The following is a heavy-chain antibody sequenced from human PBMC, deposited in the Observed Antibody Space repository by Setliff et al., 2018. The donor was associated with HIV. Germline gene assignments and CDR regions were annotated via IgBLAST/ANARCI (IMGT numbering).Heavy chain of an antibody. V-gene: IGHV4-34*01. D-gene: IGHD3-10*02. CDR3: ARVQYHYVNNGDSYYFTH. Sequence: SETLSLTCAVYGGSFSDYYWSWIRQPPGKGLEWIGEINHSGSTNYNPSLKSRVITSIDKSKNQFSLKIDSVTAADTAVYYCARVQYHYVNNGDSYYFTHWGHGTLVTVSS. CDR2: INHSGST. CDR1: GGSFSDYY. J-gene: IGHJ4*01.